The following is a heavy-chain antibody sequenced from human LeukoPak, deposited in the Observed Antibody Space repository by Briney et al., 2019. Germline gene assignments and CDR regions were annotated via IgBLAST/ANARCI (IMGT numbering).Heavy chain of an antibody. Sequence: PSETLSLTCTVSGGSISSHYWSWIRQPPGKGLEWIGYIYYSGSTNYNPSLKSRVTISVDTSKNQFSLKLSSVTAADTAVYYCAGGGPWFDPWGQGTLVTVSS. J-gene: IGHJ5*02. CDR2: IYYSGST. CDR3: AGGGPWFDP. V-gene: IGHV4-59*11. CDR1: GGSISSHY.